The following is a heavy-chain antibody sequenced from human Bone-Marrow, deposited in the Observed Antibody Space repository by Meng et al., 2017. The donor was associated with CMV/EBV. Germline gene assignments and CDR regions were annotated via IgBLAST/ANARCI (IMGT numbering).Heavy chain of an antibody. CDR2: IRYDGSNK. Sequence: GESLKISCAASGFTFSSYGMHWVRQAPGKGLEWVAFIRYDGSNKYYADSVKGRFTISRDNSKNTLYLQMNGLRAEDTAVYYCAKGVGGYYYGMDVWGQGTTVTVSS. D-gene: IGHD4-23*01. CDR1: GFTFSSYG. J-gene: IGHJ6*02. V-gene: IGHV3-30*02. CDR3: AKGVGGYYYGMDV.